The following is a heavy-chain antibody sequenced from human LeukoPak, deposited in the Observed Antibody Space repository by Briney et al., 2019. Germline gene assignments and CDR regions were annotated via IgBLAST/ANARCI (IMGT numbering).Heavy chain of an antibody. Sequence: GESLKISCKGSGYILTSYWIGWVRQVPGKGLEWMGIIYPGDSDTRYSPSFQGQVTISADKSISTAYLQWSSLKASYTAMYYCARLSGSSGWYGFYWGQGTLVTVSS. J-gene: IGHJ4*02. V-gene: IGHV5-51*01. CDR2: IYPGDSDT. CDR1: GYILTSYW. CDR3: ARLSGSSGWYGFY. D-gene: IGHD6-19*01.